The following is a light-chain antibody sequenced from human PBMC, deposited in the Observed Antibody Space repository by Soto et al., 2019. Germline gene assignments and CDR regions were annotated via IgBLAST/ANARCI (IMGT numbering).Light chain of an antibody. V-gene: IGKV3-20*01. Sequence: EILLTQSPGTLSLSPGERATLSCRASQSVSSSYLSWYQLKPGQAPRLLIYGASSRATSIPDRFSGSGSGTDFTLTVSRLEPEDFAVYYCQQYGYSFRAFGQGTKVEL. CDR2: GAS. CDR3: QQYGYSFRA. J-gene: IGKJ1*01. CDR1: QSVSSSY.